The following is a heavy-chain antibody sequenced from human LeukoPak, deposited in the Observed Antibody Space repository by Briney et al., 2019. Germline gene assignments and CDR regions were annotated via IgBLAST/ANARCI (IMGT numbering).Heavy chain of an antibody. Sequence: PSETLSLTCTVSGGSISSYYWSWIRQPAGKGLECIGTIYHSGSTYYNPSLKSRVTISVDTSKNQFSLKLNSVTAADTAVYYCARIYSSSWFLNWFDPWGQGTLVTVSS. CDR3: ARIYSSSWFLNWFDP. CDR1: GGSISSYY. CDR2: IYHSGST. V-gene: IGHV4-59*08. D-gene: IGHD6-13*01. J-gene: IGHJ5*02.